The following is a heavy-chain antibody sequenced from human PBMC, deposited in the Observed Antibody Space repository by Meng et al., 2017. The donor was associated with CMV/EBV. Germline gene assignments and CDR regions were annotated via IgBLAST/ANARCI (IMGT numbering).Heavy chain of an antibody. CDR2: MNPNSGNT. J-gene: IGHJ4*02. D-gene: IGHD3-3*01. CDR3: ARGRPRITIFGVVTSIHFDY. CDR1: GYTFTSYD. Sequence: ASVKVSCKASGYTFTSYDINWVRQATGQGLEWMGWMNPNSGNTGYAQKFQGRVTITRNTSISTAYMKLSSLRSEDTAVYYCARGRPRITIFGVVTSIHFDYWGQGTLVTVSS. V-gene: IGHV1-8*03.